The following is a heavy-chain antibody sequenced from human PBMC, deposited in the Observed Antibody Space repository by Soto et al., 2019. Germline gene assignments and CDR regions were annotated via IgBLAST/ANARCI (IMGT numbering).Heavy chain of an antibody. CDR3: AIRNRPFWSGYSSLDY. V-gene: IGHV1-24*01. CDR1: GYTLTELS. Sequence: ASVKVSCKVSGYTLTELSMHWVRQAPGKGLEWMGGFDPEDGETIYAQKFQGRVTMTEDTSTDTAYMELSSLRSEDTAVYYCAIRNRPFWSGYSSLDYWGQGTLVTVSS. J-gene: IGHJ4*02. CDR2: FDPEDGET. D-gene: IGHD3-3*01.